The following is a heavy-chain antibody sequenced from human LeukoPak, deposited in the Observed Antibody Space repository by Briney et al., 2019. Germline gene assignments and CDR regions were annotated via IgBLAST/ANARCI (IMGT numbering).Heavy chain of an antibody. CDR3: ARGDVVVVPAANGFDP. J-gene: IGHJ5*02. V-gene: IGHV4-30-4*08. CDR1: GGSISSGDYY. CDR2: IYYSGST. D-gene: IGHD2-2*01. Sequence: SQTLSLTCTVSGGSISSGDYYWSWIRQPPGKGLEWIGYIYYSGSTYYNPSLKSRVTISVDTSKNQFSLKLSSVTAADTAVYYCARGDVVVVPAANGFDPWGQGTLVTVSS.